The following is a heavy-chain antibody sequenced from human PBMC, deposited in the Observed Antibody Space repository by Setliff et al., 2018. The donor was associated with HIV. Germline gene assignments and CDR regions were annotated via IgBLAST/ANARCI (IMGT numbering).Heavy chain of an antibody. D-gene: IGHD3-22*01. CDR2: IYPGGTT. CDR1: GGSISSSSYY. CDR3: ARHAVPHYYDSSGPS. J-gene: IGHJ4*02. Sequence: PSETLSLTCTVSGGSISSSSYYWGWIRQPPGKGLEWIGNIYPGGTTYYNSSLRSRVTISVDTSKNQFSLKLNSVTAADTAVYYCARHAVPHYYDSSGPSRGPGTLVTVSS. V-gene: IGHV4-39*07.